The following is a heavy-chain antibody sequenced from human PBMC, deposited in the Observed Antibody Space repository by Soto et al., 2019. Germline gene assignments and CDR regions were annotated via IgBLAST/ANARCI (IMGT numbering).Heavy chain of an antibody. CDR2: ISFDGSIK. J-gene: IGHJ3*02. V-gene: IGHV3-30*03. CDR3: ATIAAPPAFDI. D-gene: IGHD6-13*01. CDR1: GFIFSSYG. Sequence: LRLSCAASGFIFSSYGMNWVRQAPGKGLEWVAVISFDGSIKYYADSVKGRFSISRDNSKNTLYLQMNSLRAEDTAVYYCATIAAPPAFDIWGQGTTVTVSS.